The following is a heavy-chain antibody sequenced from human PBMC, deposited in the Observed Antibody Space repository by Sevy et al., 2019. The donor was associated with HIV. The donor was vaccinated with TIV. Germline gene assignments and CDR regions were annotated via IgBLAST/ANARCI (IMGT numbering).Heavy chain of an antibody. V-gene: IGHV3-64D*06. Sequence: GGSLRLSCSVSGFTFSSYAMHWVRQAPGKGLEYVSAISSNGGSTYYADSVKGRFTISRDNSKNTLYLQMSSLRAEDTAVYYCVKDPIAYYYDSSGLGNAFDIWGQGTMVTVSS. CDR2: ISSNGGST. CDR1: GFTFSSYA. CDR3: VKDPIAYYYDSSGLGNAFDI. J-gene: IGHJ3*02. D-gene: IGHD3-22*01.